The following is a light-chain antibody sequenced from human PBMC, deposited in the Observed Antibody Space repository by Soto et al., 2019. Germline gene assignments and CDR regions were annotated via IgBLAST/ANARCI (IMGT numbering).Light chain of an antibody. V-gene: IGLV2-23*01. CDR3: RSYAVGSTLV. CDR1: SSDVGSYNL. CDR2: EGS. Sequence: QSALTQPASVSGSPGQSITISCTGTSSDVGSYNLVSWHQPHPGKAPKLMIYEGSKRPSGVSHRFSGPKSGNTASLTISGLQAEYEADYYCRSYAVGSTLVFGGGTELTVL. J-gene: IGLJ2*01.